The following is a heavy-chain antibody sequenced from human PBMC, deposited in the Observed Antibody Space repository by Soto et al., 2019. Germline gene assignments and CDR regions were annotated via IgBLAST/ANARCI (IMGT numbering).Heavy chain of an antibody. D-gene: IGHD1-26*01. CDR3: AKDLQRGKIYGMDV. V-gene: IGHV3-23*01. Sequence: EVQLLESGGGLVQPGGSLRLSCAASGFTFSSYAMSWVRQAPGKGLEWVSPISGSGGSTYYADSVKGRFTISRDNSKNTLYLQMNSLRAEDTAVYYCAKDLQRGKIYGMDVWGQGTTVTVSS. CDR2: ISGSGGST. J-gene: IGHJ6*02. CDR1: GFTFSSYA.